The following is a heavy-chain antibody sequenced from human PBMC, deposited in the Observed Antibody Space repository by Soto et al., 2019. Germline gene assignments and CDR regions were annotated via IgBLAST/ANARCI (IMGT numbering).Heavy chain of an antibody. V-gene: IGHV1-2*04. D-gene: IGHD3-22*01. CDR2: INPNSGGT. Sequence: GASVNVSCKASGYTFTGYYMHWVRQAPGQGLEWMGWINPNSGGTNYAQKFQGWVTMTRDTSISTAYMELSRLRSDDTAVYYCARWRYYYDSSGDLRTDYYGMDVWGQGTTATVSS. CDR1: GYTFTGYY. J-gene: IGHJ6*02. CDR3: ARWRYYYDSSGDLRTDYYGMDV.